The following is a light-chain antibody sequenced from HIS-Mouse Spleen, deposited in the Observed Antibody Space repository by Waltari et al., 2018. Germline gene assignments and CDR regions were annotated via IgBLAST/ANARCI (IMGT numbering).Light chain of an antibody. J-gene: IGLJ3*02. CDR2: EGS. Sequence: QSALTQPASVSGSPGPSITISCTGTSSDVGSYNLVCWYQQHPGKAPKLMIYEGSKRPSGVSNRFSGSKSGNTASLTISGLQAEDEADYYCCSYAGSSTWVFGGGTKLTVL. CDR1: SSDVGSYNL. CDR3: CSYAGSSTWV. V-gene: IGLV2-23*01.